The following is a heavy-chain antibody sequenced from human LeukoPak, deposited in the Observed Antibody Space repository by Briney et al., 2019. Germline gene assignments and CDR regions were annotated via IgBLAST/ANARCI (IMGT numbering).Heavy chain of an antibody. V-gene: IGHV1-2*02. D-gene: IGHD5-12*01. J-gene: IGHJ4*02. Sequence: ASVKVSCKASGYTFTGYYMHWVRQAPGQGLEWMGWINPNSGGTNYAQKSQGRVTMTRDTSISTAYMELSRLRSDDTAVYYCARDPSGYDGLYYFDYWGQGTLVTVSS. CDR3: ARDPSGYDGLYYFDY. CDR1: GYTFTGYY. CDR2: INPNSGGT.